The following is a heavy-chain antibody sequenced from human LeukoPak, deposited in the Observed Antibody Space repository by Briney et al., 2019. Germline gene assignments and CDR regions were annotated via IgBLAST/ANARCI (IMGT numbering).Heavy chain of an antibody. Sequence: SETLSLTCTVSGGSISSSSYYWGWIRQPPGKGLEWIGSIYYSGSTYYNPSLKSRVTISVDTSKNQFSLKLSSVTAADTAVYYCARQGEYYDILTGRNSFDPWGQGTLVTVSS. J-gene: IGHJ5*02. V-gene: IGHV4-39*01. CDR2: IYYSGST. CDR3: ARQGEYYDILTGRNSFDP. CDR1: GGSISSSSYY. D-gene: IGHD3-9*01.